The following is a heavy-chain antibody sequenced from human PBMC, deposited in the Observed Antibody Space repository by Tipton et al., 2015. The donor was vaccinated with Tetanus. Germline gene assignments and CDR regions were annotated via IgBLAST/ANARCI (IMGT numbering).Heavy chain of an antibody. Sequence: TLSLTCTVSRGSVNSGSYYWSWIRQPPGKGLEWIGYIYQSGSTSYSPSLESLVTISLETSKNQVSLRLSSVTAADTAVYYCARDGAYYPDTGNDSPVYGMDVWGQGTTVTVSS. CDR3: ARDGAYYPDTGNDSPVYGMDV. CDR1: RGSVNSGSYY. D-gene: IGHD3-10*01. CDR2: IYQSGST. V-gene: IGHV4-61*01. J-gene: IGHJ6*02.